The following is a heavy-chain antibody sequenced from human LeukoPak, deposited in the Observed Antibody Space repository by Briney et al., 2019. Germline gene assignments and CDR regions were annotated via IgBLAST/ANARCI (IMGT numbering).Heavy chain of an antibody. J-gene: IGHJ4*02. Sequence: GGSLRLSCAASGFTFSSYGMHWVRQAPGKGLEWVAFIRYDGSNKYYADSVKGRFTISRDNSKNTVYLQMNSLRAEDTAVYYCAKDQGPGSWAVAVYWGQGTLVTVSS. CDR2: IRYDGSNK. CDR3: AKDQGPGSWAVAVY. V-gene: IGHV3-30*02. D-gene: IGHD6-19*01. CDR1: GFTFSSYG.